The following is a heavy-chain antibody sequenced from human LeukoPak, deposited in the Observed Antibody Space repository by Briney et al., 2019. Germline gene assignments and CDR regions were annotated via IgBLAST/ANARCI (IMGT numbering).Heavy chain of an antibody. CDR1: GDSVSSNSVT. CDR2: TYYRSTWYN. V-gene: IGHV6-1*01. CDR3: ARRLTQYDCFDP. Sequence: SQTLSLTCAISGDSVSSNSVTWNWIRQSPSRGLEWLGRTYYRSTWYNDYAISLRGRINVNPDTSKNQFSLPLTSVAPEDTAVYYCARRLTQYDCFDPWGQGILVTVSS. D-gene: IGHD2-2*01. J-gene: IGHJ5*02.